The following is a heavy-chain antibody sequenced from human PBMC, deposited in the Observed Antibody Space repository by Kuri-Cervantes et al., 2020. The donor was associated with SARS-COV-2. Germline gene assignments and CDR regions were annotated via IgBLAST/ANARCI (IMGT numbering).Heavy chain of an antibody. CDR1: GFPFRSYA. CDR3: VKDLISASYFGSGSPDY. V-gene: IGHV3-23*01. D-gene: IGHD3-10*01. CDR2: VSGSGVST. J-gene: IGHJ4*02. Sequence: GESLKISCTASGFPFRSYAMSWVRQAPGKGLEWVSTVSGSGVSTYYADSVKGRFTISRDNSASTMFLQMNSLRAEDTALYFCVKDLISASYFGSGSPDYWGQGTLVTVSS.